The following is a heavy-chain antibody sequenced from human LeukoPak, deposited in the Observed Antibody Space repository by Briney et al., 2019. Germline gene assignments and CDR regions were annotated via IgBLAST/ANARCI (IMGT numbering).Heavy chain of an antibody. Sequence: GGSLRLSCAASGFTFSTFSMNWVRQAPEKGLEWVSSISSSSSYIYYGDSVKGRFTISRDNAKSSLFLQMNSLRAEDTAVYYCARDRYRGDVWGKGTTVTVSS. J-gene: IGHJ6*04. CDR2: ISSSSSYI. CDR3: ARDRYRGDV. V-gene: IGHV3-21*01. D-gene: IGHD1-26*01. CDR1: GFTFSTFS.